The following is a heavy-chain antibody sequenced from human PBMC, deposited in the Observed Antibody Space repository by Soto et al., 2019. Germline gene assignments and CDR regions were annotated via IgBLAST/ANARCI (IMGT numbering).Heavy chain of an antibody. D-gene: IGHD3-22*01. J-gene: IGHJ5*02. CDR2: IYWDDDK. Sequence: ESGPTLVNPTQTLTLTCTFSGFSLSTSGVGVGWIRQPPGKALEWLALIYWDDDKRDSPFLKSRLTITKDTSKNQVVLTMTNMDPVDTATYYCARILASRYYDSSGFDPWGQGTLVTVSS. CDR3: ARILASRYYDSSGFDP. V-gene: IGHV2-5*02. CDR1: GFSLSTSGVG.